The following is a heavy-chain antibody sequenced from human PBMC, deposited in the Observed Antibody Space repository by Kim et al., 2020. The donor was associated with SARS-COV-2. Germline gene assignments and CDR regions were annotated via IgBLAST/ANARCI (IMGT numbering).Heavy chain of an antibody. CDR1: GFTFSDYA. J-gene: IGHJ5*01. Sequence: GGSLRLSCKTSGFTFSDYAMHWVRQRPEKGLEWVAGISRESGHIEYADYARGRFSFSSDNAETYLYLQLRSLRLEDKGIAYYSNDVSSVRGAVGSW. D-gene: IGHD1-26*01. CDR2: ISRESGHI. CDR3: SNDVSSVRGAVGS. V-gene: IGHV3-9*01.